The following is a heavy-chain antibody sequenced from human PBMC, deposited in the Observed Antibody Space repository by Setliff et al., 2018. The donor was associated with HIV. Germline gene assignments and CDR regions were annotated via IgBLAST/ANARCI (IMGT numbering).Heavy chain of an antibody. Sequence: SETLSLTCTVSGDSISSGGYYWSWIRQLPGKGLEWIGYIYHSGATYYNPSLKNRVTISLDTSKSQFSLKLTSVTAADTALYYCASGRGAKGGYDYFGSWGQGALVTVSS. CDR3: ASGRGAKGGYDYFGS. CDR1: GDSISSGGYY. CDR2: IYHSGAT. J-gene: IGHJ4*02. V-gene: IGHV4-31*03. D-gene: IGHD5-12*01.